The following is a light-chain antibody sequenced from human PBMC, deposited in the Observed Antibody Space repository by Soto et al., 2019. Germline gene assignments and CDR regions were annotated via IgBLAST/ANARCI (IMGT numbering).Light chain of an antibody. J-gene: IGLJ2*01. Sequence: QSVLTQPPSASGTPGQRVTISCSGSSSNIGSNYVYWYQQLPGTAPKLLIYKHDQRPSGVPDRFSGSKSGTSASLAISGLRSEDEADYYCAVWDDSLSGVVFGGGTKLTVL. V-gene: IGLV1-47*01. CDR3: AVWDDSLSGVV. CDR1: SSNIGSNY. CDR2: KHD.